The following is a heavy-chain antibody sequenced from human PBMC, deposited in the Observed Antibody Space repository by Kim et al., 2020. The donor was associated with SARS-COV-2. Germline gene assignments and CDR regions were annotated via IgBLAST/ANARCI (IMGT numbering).Heavy chain of an antibody. CDR2: IKGQGDST. CDR3: VKVAWLYY. V-gene: IGHV3-23*01. D-gene: IGHD5-12*01. Sequence: GGSLRLSCVASGFNFGTFDMSWVRQAPGKGLKWVSVIKGQGDSTYYAESVKGRFTVSRDSDRNTLYLQMNSLRSDDTAIYYCVKVAWLYYWGPGTLVTVS. J-gene: IGHJ4*02. CDR1: GFNFGTFD.